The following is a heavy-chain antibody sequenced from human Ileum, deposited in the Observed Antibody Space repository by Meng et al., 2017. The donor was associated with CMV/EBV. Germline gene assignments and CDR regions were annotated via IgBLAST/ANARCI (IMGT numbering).Heavy chain of an antibody. CDR2: MEIDGTTR. D-gene: IGHD2-15*01. J-gene: IGHJ4*02. V-gene: IGHV3-33*01. Sequence: GESLKISCAASGFIFTEYGIHWLRQAPAKGLEWVAFMEIDGTTRYNVDIVKGRFTISRDNSNNSVSLQMSGLRAEDTSVYYCARWGGEGCSSGFDYWGQGTLVTVSS. CDR1: GFIFTEYG. CDR3: ARWGGEGCSSGFDY.